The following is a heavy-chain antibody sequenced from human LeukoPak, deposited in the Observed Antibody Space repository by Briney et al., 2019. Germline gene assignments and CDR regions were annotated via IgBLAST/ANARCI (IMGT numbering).Heavy chain of an antibody. D-gene: IGHD7-27*01. Sequence: GGSLRLSCAASGFTVSSNYMSWVRQAPGKGLEWVSVIYSGGSTYYADSVKGRFTISRDNSKNTLYLQMNSLRPEDTAVYYCAREVALNWGYYFDYWGQGTLVTVSS. CDR2: IYSGGST. V-gene: IGHV3-66*02. J-gene: IGHJ4*02. CDR1: GFTVSSNY. CDR3: AREVALNWGYYFDY.